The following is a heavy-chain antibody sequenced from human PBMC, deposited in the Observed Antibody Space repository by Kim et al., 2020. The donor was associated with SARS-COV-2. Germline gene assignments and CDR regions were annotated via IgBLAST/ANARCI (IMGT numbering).Heavy chain of an antibody. Sequence: GGSLRLSCAASGFTFSSYWMSWVRQAPGKGLEWVANIKYDATEEYCVDSVKGRFAISRDNAKNSLYLQMNSLRAEDTAVYYCARETWSGSFATWGQGTLVTVSS. CDR3: ARETWSGSFAT. CDR2: IKYDATEE. V-gene: IGHV3-7*01. CDR1: GFTFSSYW. D-gene: IGHD3-3*01. J-gene: IGHJ5*02.